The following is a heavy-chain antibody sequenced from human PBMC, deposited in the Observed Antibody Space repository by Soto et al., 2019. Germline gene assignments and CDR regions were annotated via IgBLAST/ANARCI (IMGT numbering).Heavy chain of an antibody. CDR2: IYQSGVT. D-gene: IGHD6-19*01. J-gene: IGHJ5*02. Sequence: TLSLTCNMSGDSYSISTYSWSWIRQPPVKALQWIGFIYQSGVTSYNPSLASRVSISLDRSNNQCSLKLKSVTAADTAVYFCAGMPYTSGLRFDPWGPGTLVTVSS. V-gene: IGHV4-30-2*01. CDR3: AGMPYTSGLRFDP. CDR1: GDSYSISTYS.